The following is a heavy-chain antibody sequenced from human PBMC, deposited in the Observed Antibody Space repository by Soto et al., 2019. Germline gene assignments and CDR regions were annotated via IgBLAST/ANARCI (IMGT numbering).Heavy chain of an antibody. Sequence: QVQLQESGPGLVKASETLSLTCTVGSIGSHYWNWVRQPPGKGLEWIGFIYYSGSTRYNPSLKSRXTXTVDTSKNPLSLNLSSITAADTAVYYCARRESSSWSLGAFDMWGQGTEVTVSS. D-gene: IGHD6-19*01. CDR3: ARRESSSWSLGAFDM. CDR1: SIGSHY. J-gene: IGHJ3*02. V-gene: IGHV4-59*08. CDR2: IYYSGST.